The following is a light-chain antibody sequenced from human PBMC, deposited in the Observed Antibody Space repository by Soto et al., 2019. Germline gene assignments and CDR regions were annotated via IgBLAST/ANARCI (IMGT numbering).Light chain of an antibody. CDR2: EVS. J-gene: IGKJ5*01. CDR3: QQYYSSPLT. CDR1: QSLLHITGETF. Sequence: DVVMTQTPLSLSVTPGQPASISCKSSQSLLHITGETFLFWYLQKPGQSPQLLIYEVSTRVSGVPDRFSGSGSGTDFSLTINSLQPEDVAIYYCQQYYSSPLTFGQGTRLEI. V-gene: IGKV2-29*01.